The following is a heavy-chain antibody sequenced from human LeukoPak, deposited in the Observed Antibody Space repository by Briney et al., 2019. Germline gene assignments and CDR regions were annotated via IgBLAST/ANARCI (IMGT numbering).Heavy chain of an antibody. V-gene: IGHV3-74*01. Sequence: GVSLRLSCAASGITFGNNWMHWVRQGPGKGRVWISRINSDGGGAIHADSVKGRFTVSRDNAKNTLYLQMNSLRAEDTAVYYCARDVPHNWLDTWGQGTLVTVSS. CDR1: GITFGNNW. CDR3: ARDVPHNWLDT. J-gene: IGHJ5*02. CDR2: INSDGGGA.